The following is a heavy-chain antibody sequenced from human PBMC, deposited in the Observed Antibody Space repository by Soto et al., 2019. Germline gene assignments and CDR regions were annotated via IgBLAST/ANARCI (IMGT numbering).Heavy chain of an antibody. Sequence: QVQLVQSGAEVKKPGASVKVSCKASGYTFTSYSISWVRKAPGQGLEWMGWINPYNGNIKYAQKLQGRVTMTTDTTTSTAYMELRSLSSEDTAVYYCARDLKLGLAAGWGQGSLVNVSS. D-gene: IGHD6-13*01. CDR1: GYTFTSYS. J-gene: IGHJ4*02. V-gene: IGHV1-18*01. CDR2: INPYNGNI. CDR3: ARDLKLGLAAG.